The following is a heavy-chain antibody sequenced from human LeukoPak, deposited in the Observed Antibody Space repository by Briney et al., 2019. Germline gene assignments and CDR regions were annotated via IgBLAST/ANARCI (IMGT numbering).Heavy chain of an antibody. CDR2: IYSGGST. CDR3: ARISFVGAILFDY. J-gene: IGHJ4*02. Sequence: GGSLRLSCAASGFTVSSNYMSWVRQAPGKGLEWVSVIYSGGSTYYADSVKGRFTISRDNSKNTLYLQMNSLRAEDTAVYYCARISFVGAILFDYWGQGTLVTVSS. D-gene: IGHD1-26*01. CDR1: GFTVSSNY. V-gene: IGHV3-66*01.